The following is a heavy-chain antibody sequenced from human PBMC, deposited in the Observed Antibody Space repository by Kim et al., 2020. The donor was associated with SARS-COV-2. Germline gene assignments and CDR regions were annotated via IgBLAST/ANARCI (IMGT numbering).Heavy chain of an antibody. CDR1: GFTVSSNY. D-gene: IGHD3-10*01. CDR2: IYSGGST. CDR3: ATNYYGSDHDAFDI. J-gene: IGHJ3*02. Sequence: GGSLRLSCAASGFTVSSNYMSWVRQAPGKGLEWVSVIYSGGSTYYADSVKGRFTISRDNSKNTLYLLMNSLRAEDTAVYYCATNYYGSDHDAFDIWGQGTMVTVSS. V-gene: IGHV3-53*01.